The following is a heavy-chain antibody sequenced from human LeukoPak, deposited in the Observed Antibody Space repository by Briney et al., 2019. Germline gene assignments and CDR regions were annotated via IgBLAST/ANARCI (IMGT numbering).Heavy chain of an antibody. CDR2: IGVNGGSI. Sequence: GGSLRLSCAASGFTFSSYGMSWVRQAPEKGLEWVSSIGVNGGSIYYADSVQGRFTISRDNSKNTLYLQINSPRAEDTAIYYCAKTYSGYPAWGQGTLVTVSS. V-gene: IGHV3-23*01. CDR1: GFTFSSYG. D-gene: IGHD2-15*01. J-gene: IGHJ5*02. CDR3: AKTYSGYPA.